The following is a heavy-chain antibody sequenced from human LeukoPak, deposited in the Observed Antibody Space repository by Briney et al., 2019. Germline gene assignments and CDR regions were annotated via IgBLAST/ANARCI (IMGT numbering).Heavy chain of an antibody. CDR2: IYPGDSDT. D-gene: IGHD2-15*01. V-gene: IGHV5-51*01. CDR3: ARRQGCSSSSCPPDS. Sequence: GESLKISCKGSGYTFTTYWIGWVRQMPGKGLEWMGIIYPGDSDTRYSPSFQGQVTMSADKSINTAYLQWSSLKASDTAMYYCARRQGCSSSSCPPDSWGQGTLVTVSS. J-gene: IGHJ4*02. CDR1: GYTFTTYW.